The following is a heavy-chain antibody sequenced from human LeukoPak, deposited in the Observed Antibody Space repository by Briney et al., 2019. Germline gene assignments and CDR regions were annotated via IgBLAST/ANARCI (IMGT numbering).Heavy chain of an antibody. V-gene: IGHV1-69*02. CDR1: GGTFSSYT. D-gene: IGHD4-23*01. Sequence: SVKVSCKASGGTFSSYTISWVRQAPGQGLEWMGRIIPILGIANYAQKFQGRVTMTTDTSTSTAYMELRSLRSDDTAVYYCAGGGNPPRYWGQGTLVTVSS. J-gene: IGHJ4*02. CDR2: IIPILGIA. CDR3: AGGGNPPRY.